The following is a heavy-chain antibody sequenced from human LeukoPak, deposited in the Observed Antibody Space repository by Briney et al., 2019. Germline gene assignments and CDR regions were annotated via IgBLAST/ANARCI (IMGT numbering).Heavy chain of an antibody. Sequence: GGSLRLSCAASGFTFSSYWMSWVRQAPGKGLEWIANIKQDGSEKYYVDSVKGRFTISRDNAKNSLYLQMNSLRAEDTAVYYCARCRYYDSSGYYYYFDYWGQGTLVTVSS. CDR2: IKQDGSEK. CDR1: GFTFSSYW. J-gene: IGHJ4*02. V-gene: IGHV3-7*05. CDR3: ARCRYYDSSGYYYYFDY. D-gene: IGHD3-22*01.